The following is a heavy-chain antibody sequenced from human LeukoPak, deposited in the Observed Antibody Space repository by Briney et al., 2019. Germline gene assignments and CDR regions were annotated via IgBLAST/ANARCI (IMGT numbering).Heavy chain of an antibody. J-gene: IGHJ4*02. CDR2: IYSGGST. CDR3: ARDLVGIGFSW. Sequence: PGGSLRLSCAASGFTVSSNYMSWVRQAPGKGLEWVSVIYSGGSTYYADSMKGRFTISRDNSKNTLYLQMNSLRAEDTAVYYCARDLVGIGFSWWGQGTLVTVSS. D-gene: IGHD1-26*01. CDR1: GFTVSSNY. V-gene: IGHV3-53*01.